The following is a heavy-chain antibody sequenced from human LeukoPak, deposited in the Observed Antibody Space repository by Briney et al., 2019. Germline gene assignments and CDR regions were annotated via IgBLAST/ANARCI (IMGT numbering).Heavy chain of an antibody. V-gene: IGHV3-23*01. CDR2: ISGSGGST. Sequence: GGSLRLSCAASGFTFSSYAMSWVRQAPGKGLEWVSAISGSGGSTYYADSVKGRFTISRDNSKNTLYLQMNSLRAEDTAVYYCAKRGSKGYYYDSSGYYFDYWGQGTLVTVSS. CDR1: GFTFSSYA. J-gene: IGHJ4*02. D-gene: IGHD3-22*01. CDR3: AKRGSKGYYYDSSGYYFDY.